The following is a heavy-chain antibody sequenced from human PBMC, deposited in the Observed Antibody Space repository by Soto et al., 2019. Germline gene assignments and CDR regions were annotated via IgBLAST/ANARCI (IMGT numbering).Heavy chain of an antibody. Sequence: QVQLVQSGAEVKKPGASVKVSCKASGYTFTSYGISWVRQAPGQGREWMGWISAYNGNTNYAQKLQGRVTMTTDTSTRTAYMELRSLRSDDTAVYYCARDSTIFGVVIIELDYWGQGTLVTVSS. J-gene: IGHJ4*02. CDR1: GYTFTSYG. V-gene: IGHV1-18*01. CDR2: ISAYNGNT. D-gene: IGHD3-3*01. CDR3: ARDSTIFGVVIIELDY.